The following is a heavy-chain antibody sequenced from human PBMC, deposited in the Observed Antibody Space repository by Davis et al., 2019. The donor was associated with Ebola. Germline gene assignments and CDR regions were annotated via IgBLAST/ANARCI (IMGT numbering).Heavy chain of an antibody. CDR2: IKSRSDGGTT. J-gene: IGHJ4*02. CDR3: TTDRGIAIRPLFDW. V-gene: IGHV3-15*01. CDR1: GFTVSSAW. Sequence: GGSLRLSCAASGFTVSSAWMNWVRQAPGRGLEPIGRIKSRSDGGTTDYAADMKGRVSISRDQSKNTVSLEVSSLIIEDTAVYFCTTDRGIAIRPLFDWWGQGTLVTVS. D-gene: IGHD2-21*01.